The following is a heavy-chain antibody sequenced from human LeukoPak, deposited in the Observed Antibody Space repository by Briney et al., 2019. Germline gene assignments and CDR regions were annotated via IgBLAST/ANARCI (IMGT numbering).Heavy chain of an antibody. J-gene: IGHJ4*02. V-gene: IGHV4-34*01. CDR3: ATREGSLYSSSADY. CDR2: INHSGST. Sequence: SETLSLTCAVYGGSFSGYYWSWIRQPPAKGLEWIGEINHSGSTNYNPPLKSRVTVSVDTSKNQFSLKLSSVTAADTAVYYCATREGSLYSSSADYWGQGTLVTVSS. CDR1: GGSFSGYY. D-gene: IGHD6-6*01.